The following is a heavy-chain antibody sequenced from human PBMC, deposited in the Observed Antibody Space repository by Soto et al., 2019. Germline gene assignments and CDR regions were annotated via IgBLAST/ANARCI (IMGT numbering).Heavy chain of an antibody. CDR3: ARGSRYYDSSGLNY. V-gene: IGHV3-33*01. Sequence: GWSLGLSCAASGFTFSSYGMHWVCQAPDKGLEWVAVIWYDGSNKYYADSVKGRFTISRDNSKNTLYLQMNSLRAEDTAVYYCARGSRYYDSSGLNYWGQGTLVTVSS. J-gene: IGHJ4*02. D-gene: IGHD3-22*01. CDR1: GFTFSSYG. CDR2: IWYDGSNK.